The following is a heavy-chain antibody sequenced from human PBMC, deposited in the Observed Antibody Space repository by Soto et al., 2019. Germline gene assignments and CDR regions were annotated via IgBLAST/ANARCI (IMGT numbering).Heavy chain of an antibody. V-gene: IGHV1-18*01. D-gene: IGHD3-22*01. J-gene: IGHJ4*02. CDR1: GYTFTSYG. Sequence: ASVKVSCKASGYTFTSYGISWVRQAPGQGLEWMGWISAYNGNTNYAQKLQGRVTMTTDTSTSTAYMELRSLRSDDTAVYYCARDEYYDISGYYSGVDYWGQGTLVTVS. CDR3: ARDEYYDISGYYSGVDY. CDR2: ISAYNGNT.